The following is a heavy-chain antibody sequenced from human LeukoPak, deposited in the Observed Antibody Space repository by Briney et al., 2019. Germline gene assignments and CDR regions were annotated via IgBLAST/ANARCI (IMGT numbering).Heavy chain of an antibody. CDR3: ARDRGFIGVFYNGIDV. V-gene: IGHV3-21*01. CDR1: GFTFSTHR. D-gene: IGHD3-10*01. CDR2: ISGTSTYI. J-gene: IGHJ6*02. Sequence: PGGSLRHSCAASGFTFSTHRMHWVRQTPGKGLEWVSSISGTSTYIHYADSVRGRFTISRDNAKNSLYLQMNSLRAEDTTVYYCARDRGFIGVFYNGIDVWGQGTTVTVSS.